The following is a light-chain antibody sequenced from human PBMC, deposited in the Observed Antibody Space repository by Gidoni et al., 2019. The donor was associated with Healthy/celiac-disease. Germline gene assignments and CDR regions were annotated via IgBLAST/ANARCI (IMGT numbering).Light chain of an antibody. Sequence: SSELTQDPAVSGALGQTVRITCQGDSLRNYFASWYQQKPGQAPVLVIYGKNNRPSGIPDRFSGSSSGNTASLTITGAQAEDEADYYCNSRDSSANHVIFGGGTKLTVL. CDR1: SLRNYF. J-gene: IGLJ2*01. CDR3: NSRDSSANHVI. CDR2: GKN. V-gene: IGLV3-19*01.